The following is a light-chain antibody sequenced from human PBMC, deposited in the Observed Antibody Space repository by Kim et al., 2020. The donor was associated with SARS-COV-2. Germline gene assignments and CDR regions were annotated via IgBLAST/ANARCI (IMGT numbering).Light chain of an antibody. CDR2: GAF. V-gene: IGKV3-15*01. CDR1: QSVSSN. J-gene: IGKJ1*01. CDR3: QQYNNWPPWT. Sequence: EIVMTQSPATLSVSPGERASLSCRASQSVSSNLAWYQQKSGQAPRLLIYGAFTRATGIPARFSGSGSGTEFTLTISSLQSEDFAVYYCQQYNNWPPWTFGQGTKVDIK.